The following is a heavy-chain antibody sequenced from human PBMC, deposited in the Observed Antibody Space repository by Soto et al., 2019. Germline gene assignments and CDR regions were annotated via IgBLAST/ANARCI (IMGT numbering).Heavy chain of an antibody. D-gene: IGHD1-1*01. V-gene: IGHV3-74*01. Sequence: GGSLRLSCAASGFTFNNYWMHWVRQAPGKGVVWVSRINIDGSSTNYADSVKGRFDILRDNAKNTLYLQMNSLRAEDTAVYYCARDIWNSNWGQGILVTVSS. CDR3: ARDIWNSN. CDR1: GFTFNNYW. J-gene: IGHJ4*02. CDR2: INIDGSST.